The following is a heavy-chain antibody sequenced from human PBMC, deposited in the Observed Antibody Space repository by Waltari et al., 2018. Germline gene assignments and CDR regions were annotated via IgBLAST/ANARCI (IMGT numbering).Heavy chain of an antibody. J-gene: IGHJ4*02. Sequence: QVQLQESGPGLVKPSETLSPPCTVSGGSISSPYWRWIRQPPGKGLEWIGYIYYSGSTNYHPSLKSRVTISVDTSKNQFSLKLSSVTAADTAVYYCARSPMVVTPRGTYFDYWGQGTLVTVSS. V-gene: IGHV4-59*11. CDR2: IYYSGST. CDR3: ARSPMVVTPRGTYFDY. D-gene: IGHD2-21*02. CDR1: GGSISSPY.